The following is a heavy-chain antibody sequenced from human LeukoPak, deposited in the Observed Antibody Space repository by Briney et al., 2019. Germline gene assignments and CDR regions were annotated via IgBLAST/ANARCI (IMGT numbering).Heavy chain of an antibody. Sequence: GGSLRLSCAASGFTFSSFNMIWVRQAPGKGLEWVSSISSTSSLIWYADSLKGRFTISRDNAKNSLYLQMDSLRAEDTAVYYCARYNSGWNDYWGQGTLVTVSS. V-gene: IGHV3-21*01. CDR3: ARYNSGWNDY. CDR2: ISSTSSLI. CDR1: GFTFSSFN. J-gene: IGHJ4*02. D-gene: IGHD6-19*01.